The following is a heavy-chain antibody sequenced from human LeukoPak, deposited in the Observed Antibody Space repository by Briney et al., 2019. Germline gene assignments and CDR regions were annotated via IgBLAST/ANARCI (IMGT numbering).Heavy chain of an antibody. CDR3: ARDRNGVLLWFGELLNY. CDR2: ISSSGSTI. D-gene: IGHD3-10*01. Sequence: SGGSLRLSCAASGFTFSDYYMSWIRQAPGKGLEWVSYISSSGSTIYYADSVKGRFTISRDNAKNSLYLQVNSLRAEDTAVYYCARDRNGVLLWFGELLNYWGQGTLVTVSS. J-gene: IGHJ4*02. CDR1: GFTFSDYY. V-gene: IGHV3-11*04.